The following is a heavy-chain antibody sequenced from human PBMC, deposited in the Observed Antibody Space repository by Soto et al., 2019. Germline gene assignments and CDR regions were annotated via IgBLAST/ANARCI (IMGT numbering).Heavy chain of an antibody. CDR2: IYTSGST. J-gene: IGHJ4*02. V-gene: IGHV4-4*07. CDR1: GGSISSYY. CDR3: ARENLGGGWYYYFDY. D-gene: IGHD6-19*01. Sequence: PSETLSLTCTVSGGSISSYYWSWIRQPAVKGLEWIGRIYTSGSTNYNPSLKSRVTMSVDTSKNQFSLKLSSVTDADTAVYYCARENLGGGWYYYFDYWGQGTLVTVSS.